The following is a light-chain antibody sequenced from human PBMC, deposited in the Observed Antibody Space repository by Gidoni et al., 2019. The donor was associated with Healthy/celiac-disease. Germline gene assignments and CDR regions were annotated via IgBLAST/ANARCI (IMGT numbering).Light chain of an antibody. V-gene: IGLV3-25*03. J-gene: IGLJ1*01. Sequence: SYELTQPPSVSVSPGQTARITCSGDALPKQYAYWYQQKPGQAPVLVIYKDSERPSGIPERFSGSSSGTTVTLTISGVQAEDEADDYCQSADSSGTYHVFGTGTKVTVL. CDR1: ALPKQY. CDR3: QSADSSGTYHV. CDR2: KDS.